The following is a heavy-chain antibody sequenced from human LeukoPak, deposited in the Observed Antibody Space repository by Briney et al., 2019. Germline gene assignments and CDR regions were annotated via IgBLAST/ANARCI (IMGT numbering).Heavy chain of an antibody. V-gene: IGHV3-48*01. D-gene: IGHD2-2*01. Sequence: GGSLRLSCAASGFTFSSYSMNWVRQAPGKGLEWVSYISSSSSTIYYADSVKGRFTTSKDNAKNSLYLQMKSLRAEDTAVYYCAREGRYCSSTSCYGAFDIWGQGTMVTVSS. CDR3: AREGRYCSSTSCYGAFDI. CDR1: GFTFSSYS. J-gene: IGHJ3*02. CDR2: ISSSSSTI.